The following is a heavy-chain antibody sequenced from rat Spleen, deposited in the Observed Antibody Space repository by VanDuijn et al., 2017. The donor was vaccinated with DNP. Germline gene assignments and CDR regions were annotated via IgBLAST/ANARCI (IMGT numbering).Heavy chain of an antibody. CDR2: ISTSGEYT. CDR1: GFTFSKYG. Sequence: EVQLVESGGGLVQPGRSLKLSCAASGFTFSKYGMAWVRQAPTKGLEWVASISTSGEYTHYRDSVKGRFTISRDNAKNSQYLQMDSLRSEDTATYYCARGGLYYFDYWGQGVMVTVSS. D-gene: IGHD1-12*01. J-gene: IGHJ2*01. V-gene: IGHV5S13*01. CDR3: ARGGLYYFDY.